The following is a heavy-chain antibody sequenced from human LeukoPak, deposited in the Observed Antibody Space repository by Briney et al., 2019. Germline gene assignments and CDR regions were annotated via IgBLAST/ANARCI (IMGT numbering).Heavy chain of an antibody. Sequence: PGGSLRLSCAASGFTFSSYAMSWVRQAPGKGLEWVSVIYSGGSTYYADSVKGRFTISRDNSKNTLYLQMNSLRAEDTAVYYCARDSSGAFDIWGQGTMVTVSS. CDR3: ARDSSGAFDI. D-gene: IGHD6-19*01. V-gene: IGHV3-53*01. CDR2: IYSGGST. J-gene: IGHJ3*02. CDR1: GFTFSSYA.